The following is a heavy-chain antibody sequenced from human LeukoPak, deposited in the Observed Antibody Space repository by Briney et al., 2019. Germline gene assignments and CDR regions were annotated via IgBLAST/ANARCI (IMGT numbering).Heavy chain of an antibody. CDR3: AKGTVQYSSSAVFDY. CDR1: GFTFSTYA. Sequence: GGSLRLSCAASGFTFSTYAMYWVRQAPGKGLAWVSGINDSGDSTYYADSVKGRFTISRDNSKNTVYLQMNSLRAEDTAVYYCAKGTVQYSSSAVFDYWGQGTLVTVPS. D-gene: IGHD6-6*01. CDR2: INDSGDST. V-gene: IGHV3-23*01. J-gene: IGHJ4*02.